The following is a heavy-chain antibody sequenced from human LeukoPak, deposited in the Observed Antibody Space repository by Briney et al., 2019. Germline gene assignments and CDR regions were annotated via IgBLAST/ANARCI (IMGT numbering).Heavy chain of an antibody. CDR3: TTESRLLFLEWLLSGGSFDY. V-gene: IGHV3-15*01. J-gene: IGHJ4*02. Sequence: PGGSLRLSCAASGFTFRNAWMSGVRKAPGKGLEWVGRIKSKTDGGTTDYAAPVKGRFTISRDDSKNTLYLQMNSLKTEDTAVYYCTTESRLLFLEWLLSGGSFDYWGQGTLVTVSS. CDR1: GFTFRNAW. D-gene: IGHD3-3*01. CDR2: IKSKTDGGTT.